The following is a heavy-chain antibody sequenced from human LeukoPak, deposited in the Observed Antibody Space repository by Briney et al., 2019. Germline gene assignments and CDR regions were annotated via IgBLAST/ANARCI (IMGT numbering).Heavy chain of an antibody. Sequence: SQTLSPPCPATGGSTSSSSYYWTSIRQPAGKGLEWIGRIYTSGSTNYNPSLKSRVTISVDTSKNQFSLKLSSVTAADTAVYYCARSGGWLRYYYYGMDVWGQGTTVTVSS. CDR2: IYTSGST. J-gene: IGHJ6*02. CDR3: ARSGGWLRYYYYGMDV. CDR1: GGSTSSSSYY. V-gene: IGHV4-61*02. D-gene: IGHD5-12*01.